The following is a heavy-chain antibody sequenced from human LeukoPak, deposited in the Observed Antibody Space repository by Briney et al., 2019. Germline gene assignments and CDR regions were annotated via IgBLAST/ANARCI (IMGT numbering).Heavy chain of an antibody. V-gene: IGHV4-39*07. CDR1: GGSITSDNYY. J-gene: IGHJ4*02. CDR3: ARDSGQHSGYDWSH. CDR2: IYFGRTT. D-gene: IGHD5-12*01. Sequence: SETLSLTCTVSGGSITSDNYYWGWIRQPPGKGLEFIGSIYFGRTTYYTPSLKSRVTISIDTSTNQFSLMLTSMTAADTAVYYCARDSGQHSGYDWSHWGQGTLVTVSS.